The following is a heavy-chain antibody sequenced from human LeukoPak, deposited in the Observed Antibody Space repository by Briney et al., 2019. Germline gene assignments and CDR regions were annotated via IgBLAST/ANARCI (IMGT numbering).Heavy chain of an antibody. CDR2: INPSGGST. D-gene: IGHD3-22*01. J-gene: IGHJ5*02. Sequence: ASVKVSCKASGYTFTRYYMHWVRQAPGQGLEWMGIINPSGGSTSYAQKFQGRVTMTRDMSTSTVYMELSSLRSEDTAVYYCARDWYYYDSSGYYNWFDPWGQGTLVTVSS. V-gene: IGHV1-46*01. CDR3: ARDWYYYDSSGYYNWFDP. CDR1: GYTFTRYY.